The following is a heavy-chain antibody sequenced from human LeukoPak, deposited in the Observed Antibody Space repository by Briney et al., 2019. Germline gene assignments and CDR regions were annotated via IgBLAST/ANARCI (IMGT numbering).Heavy chain of an antibody. Sequence: SQTLSLTRTVSGGSVSTRDYYWGWIRHSPVKGLEWIGDVFYTGKTNYNPSLRGRATISIDTSKNQFSLKLSSVTAADTAVYYCAREGKGYSSSSGLFGGFRHAWFDPWGQGTLVTVSS. CDR3: AREGKGYSSSSGLFGGFRHAWFDP. J-gene: IGHJ5*02. CDR2: VFYTGKT. V-gene: IGHV4-39*07. CDR1: GGSVSTRDYY. D-gene: IGHD6-6*01.